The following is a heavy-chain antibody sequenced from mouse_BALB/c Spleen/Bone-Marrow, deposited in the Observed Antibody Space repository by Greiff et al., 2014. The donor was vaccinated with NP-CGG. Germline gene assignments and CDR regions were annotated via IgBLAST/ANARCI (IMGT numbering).Heavy chain of an antibody. CDR1: GYSITSGYS. Sequence: VQLQQSGTDLVKPSQSLSLTCTVTGYSITSGYSWHWIRQFPGNKLEWMGYIHYSGSTNYNPSLKSRISITRDTSKNQFFLQLNSVTTDDTATYYCARSTMITTVDYWRQGTSLTVSS. D-gene: IGHD2-4*01. CDR3: ARSTMITTVDY. CDR2: IHYSGST. V-gene: IGHV3-1*02. J-gene: IGHJ2*02.